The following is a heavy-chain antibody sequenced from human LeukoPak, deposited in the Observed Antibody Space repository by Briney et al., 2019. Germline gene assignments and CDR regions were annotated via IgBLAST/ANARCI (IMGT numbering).Heavy chain of an antibody. Sequence: PSETLSLTCTVSGGSISSYYWSWIRQPPGKGLEWIGYIYYSGITNYNPSLKSRVTISIDTSKNHFSLQLSSVTAADTAVYYCASSHLYSSSWYLSGRFDFWGQGTLVTVSS. D-gene: IGHD6-13*01. J-gene: IGHJ4*02. CDR1: GGSISSYY. CDR2: IYYSGIT. V-gene: IGHV4-59*01. CDR3: ASSHLYSSSWYLSGRFDF.